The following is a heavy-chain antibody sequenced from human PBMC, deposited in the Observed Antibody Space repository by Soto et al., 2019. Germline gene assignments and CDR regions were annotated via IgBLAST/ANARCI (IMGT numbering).Heavy chain of an antibody. D-gene: IGHD3-10*01. Sequence: EVQLVESGGGLVKPGGSLRLSCISSGFTFRTYTMNWVRQAPGKGLEWVSGIRGFSPYTFYAESVRGRFTISRDNAKNSLVLQMDSLRAEDTAVYYCARDRGYDAHDYYYNAMDVWGQGTTVTVSS. J-gene: IGHJ6*02. V-gene: IGHV3-21*01. CDR1: GFTFRTYT. CDR2: IRGFSPYT. CDR3: ARDRGYDAHDYYYNAMDV.